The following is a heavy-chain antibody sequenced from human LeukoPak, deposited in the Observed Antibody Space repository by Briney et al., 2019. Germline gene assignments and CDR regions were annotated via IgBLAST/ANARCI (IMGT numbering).Heavy chain of an antibody. Sequence: SETLSLTCAVYGGSFSGYYWSWIRQPPGKGLEWIGEINHSGSTNYNPSLKSRVTISVDTSKNQFSLKLSSVTAADTAVYYCARGEDIAAAGNYFDYWGQGTLVTVSS. CDR1: GGSFSGYY. J-gene: IGHJ4*02. V-gene: IGHV4-34*01. CDR3: ARGEDIAAAGNYFDY. D-gene: IGHD6-13*01. CDR2: INHSGST.